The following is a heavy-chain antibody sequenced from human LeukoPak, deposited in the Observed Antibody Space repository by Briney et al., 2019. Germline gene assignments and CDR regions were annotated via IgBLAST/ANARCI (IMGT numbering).Heavy chain of an antibody. CDR3: ARGQGTVTAH. CDR2: INHSGSA. V-gene: IGHV4-34*01. Sequence: SETLSLTCAVSGGSFSGYYWTWIRQPPGKGLEWIGEINHSGSANYSPSLSSRVTISLDMSENQFSLKLTSVTAADTAVYYCARGQGTVTAHWGQGTLVTVSS. CDR1: GGSFSGYY. D-gene: IGHD2-21*02. J-gene: IGHJ4*02.